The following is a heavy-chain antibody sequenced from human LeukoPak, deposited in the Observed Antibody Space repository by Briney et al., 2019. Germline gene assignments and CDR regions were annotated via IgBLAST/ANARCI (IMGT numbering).Heavy chain of an antibody. CDR3: AREQYYDFWSGYSPESYYFDY. Sequence: GRSLRLSCAASGFTFSSYGMHWVRQAPGKGLEWVAVIWYDGSNKYYADSVKGRFTISRDNSKNTLYLQMNSLRAEDTAVYYCAREQYYDFWSGYSPESYYFDYWGQGTLVTVSS. D-gene: IGHD3-3*01. CDR2: IWYDGSNK. V-gene: IGHV3-33*08. CDR1: GFTFSSYG. J-gene: IGHJ4*02.